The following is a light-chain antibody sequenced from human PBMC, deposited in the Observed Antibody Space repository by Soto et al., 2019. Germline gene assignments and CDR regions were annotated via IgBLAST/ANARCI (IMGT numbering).Light chain of an antibody. V-gene: IGKV1-12*01. Sequence: IEVTQTPSSLSASVGDRVTITCRACQGISSWLAWYQQKPGKAPKLLIYAASSLQSGVPSRFSGSASGTYFTLTISSLQPEDFATYYCQQASSFPLSFGQGTRPEIK. CDR2: AAS. CDR3: QQASSFPLS. J-gene: IGKJ5*01. CDR1: QGISSW.